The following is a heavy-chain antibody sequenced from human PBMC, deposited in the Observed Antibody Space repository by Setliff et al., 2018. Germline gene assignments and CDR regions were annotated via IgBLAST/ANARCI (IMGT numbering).Heavy chain of an antibody. Sequence: SVKVSCKASGDTFRSYGISWVRQAPGQGLEWMGGTIPMFGSTSYAQKFQGRFTIITDESTTTAYMELSSLGSEDTAVYYCVREGVDTRSSTDYRYYMDVWGKGTTVTVSS. CDR1: GDTFRSYG. V-gene: IGHV1-69*05. D-gene: IGHD5-18*01. J-gene: IGHJ6*03. CDR3: VREGVDTRSSTDYRYYMDV. CDR2: TIPMFGST.